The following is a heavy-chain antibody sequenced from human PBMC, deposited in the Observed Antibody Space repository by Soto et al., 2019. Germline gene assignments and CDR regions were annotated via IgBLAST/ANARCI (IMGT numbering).Heavy chain of an antibody. Sequence: GGSLRLSCAASGFTFSSYSMNWVRQAPGKGLEWVSSISSSSSYIYYADSVKGRFTISRDNAKNSLYLQMNSLRAEDTAVYYCAKALSGYSYYFDSWGQGTLVTVSS. D-gene: IGHD3-22*01. CDR3: AKALSGYSYYFDS. V-gene: IGHV3-21*01. CDR2: ISSSSSYI. CDR1: GFTFSSYS. J-gene: IGHJ4*02.